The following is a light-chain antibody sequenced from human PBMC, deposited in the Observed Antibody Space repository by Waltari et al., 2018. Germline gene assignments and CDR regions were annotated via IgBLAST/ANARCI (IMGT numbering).Light chain of an antibody. CDR2: GAS. CDR3: QHYVRLPVT. Sequence: EIVLTQSPGTLSLSPGERATLSCRASQSVGRSLPWYQQKPGQAPRLLIYGASSRATGVPDRFSGSGSGTDFSLTISRLEPEDFAVYYCQHYVRLPVTFGQGTKVEIK. V-gene: IGKV3-20*01. J-gene: IGKJ1*01. CDR1: QSVGRS.